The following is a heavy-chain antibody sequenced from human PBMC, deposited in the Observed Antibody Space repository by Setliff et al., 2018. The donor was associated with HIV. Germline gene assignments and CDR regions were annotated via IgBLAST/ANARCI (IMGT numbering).Heavy chain of an antibody. V-gene: IGHV4-38-2*01. CDR3: VRHLSEMAMVDH. CDR1: GNSIGSGYY. CDR2: IYYNGNI. J-gene: IGHJ4*02. Sequence: PSETLSLTCAVSGNSIGSGYYWGWIRQPPGKGLEWIASIYYNGNIYYNPSLKSRVTITMDTSKSQFSLKLSSVTAADTAVYSCVRHLSEMAMVDHWGQGTLVTVSS.